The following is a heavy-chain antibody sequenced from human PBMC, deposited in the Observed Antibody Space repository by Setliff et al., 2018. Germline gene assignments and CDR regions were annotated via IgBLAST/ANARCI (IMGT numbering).Heavy chain of an antibody. CDR1: GASITNINYY. CDR3: ARTGTSRYFDS. CDR2: IFYSGRT. D-gene: IGHD1-1*01. J-gene: IGHJ4*02. Sequence: SETLSLTCTVSGASITNINYYWGLIRQPPGKGLEWIGSIFYSGRTFYNPSLKSRVTISVDTSKNQFSLTLSSVTAADTAVYYCARTGTSRYFDSWGQGTRVTVSS. V-gene: IGHV4-39*01.